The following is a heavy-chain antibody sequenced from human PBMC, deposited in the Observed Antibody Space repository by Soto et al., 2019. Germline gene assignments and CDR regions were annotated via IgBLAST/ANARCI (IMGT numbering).Heavy chain of an antibody. V-gene: IGHV3-30*18. J-gene: IGHJ5*02. CDR2: ISYDGSNK. D-gene: IGHD6-19*01. CDR1: GFTFSSYG. Sequence: QVQLVESGGGVVQPGRSLRLSCAASGFTFSSYGMHWVRQAPGKGLEWVAVISYDGSNKYYADSVKGRFTISRDNSKNTLYLQMNSLRAEDTAVYYCAKSYVAGNMKNWFDPWGQGTLVTVSS. CDR3: AKSYVAGNMKNWFDP.